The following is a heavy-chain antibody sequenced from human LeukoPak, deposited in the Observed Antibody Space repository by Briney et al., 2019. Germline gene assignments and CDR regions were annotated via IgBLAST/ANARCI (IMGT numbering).Heavy chain of an antibody. CDR1: GFTHGEYI. J-gene: IGHJ4*02. CDR2: IRSNAYGGPT. D-gene: IGHD6-19*01. Sequence: GGSLTLSCLASGFTHGEYIMMCVRQAPGKGGEGVVFIRSNAYGGPTEYAASVKRRFTISRDDSKSIADLQMNSLEYEDIAVYYCTRGRRPNTSGWYIGHCFDYWGQGTLVTVST. CDR3: TRGRRPNTSGWYIGHCFDY. V-gene: IGHV3-49*04.